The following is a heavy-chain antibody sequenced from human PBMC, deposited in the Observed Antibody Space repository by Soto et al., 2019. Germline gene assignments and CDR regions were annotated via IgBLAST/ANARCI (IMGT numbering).Heavy chain of an antibody. V-gene: IGHV3-74*01. Sequence: EVQVVESGGGLVQPGGSLRLSCAASGFTFSSYWMHWVRQTPGKGLVWVSRVDNDGSTTRYADSVKGRFTISRDNAKKTMYLQMDGLRAEDTAVYCCARGVGDTAFEIWGQGTMVTVSS. CDR3: ARGVGDTAFEI. CDR1: GFTFSSYW. D-gene: IGHD1-26*01. J-gene: IGHJ3*02. CDR2: VDNDGSTT.